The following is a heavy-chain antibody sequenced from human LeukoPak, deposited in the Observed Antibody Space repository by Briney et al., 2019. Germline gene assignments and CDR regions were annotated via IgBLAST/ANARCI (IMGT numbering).Heavy chain of an antibody. CDR2: ISAYNGNT. CDR1: GYTFTTYG. CDR3: ARRAGDYDSSGYYYYYYYMDV. D-gene: IGHD3-22*01. V-gene: IGHV1-18*01. Sequence: ASVKVSCKASGYTFTTYGISWVRQAPGQGLEWMVWISAYNGNTNYAQKLQGRVTMTTDTSTSTAYMELRSLRSDDTAVYYCARRAGDYDSSGYYYYYYYMDVWGKGTTVTVSS. J-gene: IGHJ6*03.